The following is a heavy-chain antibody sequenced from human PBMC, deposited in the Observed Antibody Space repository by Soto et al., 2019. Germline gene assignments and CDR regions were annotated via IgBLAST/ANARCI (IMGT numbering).Heavy chain of an antibody. V-gene: IGHV1-69*08. CDR2: IIPILGIA. CDR3: ARDGYCSGGSCYPIYYYYYGMDV. D-gene: IGHD2-15*01. CDR1: GGTFSSYT. J-gene: IGHJ6*02. Sequence: QVQLVQSGAEVKKPGSSVKVSCKASGGTFSSYTISWVRQAPGQGLEWMGRIIPILGIANYAPKFQGRVTMTADKSTSTAYMGLSSLSGEDTAVYYCARDGYCSGGSCYPIYYYYYGMDVWGRGTTVTVSS.